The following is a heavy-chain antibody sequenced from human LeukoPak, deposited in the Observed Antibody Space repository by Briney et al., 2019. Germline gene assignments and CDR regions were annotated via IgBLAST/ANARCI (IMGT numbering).Heavy chain of an antibody. V-gene: IGHV3-30*03. CDR1: GFTFSGYG. D-gene: IGHD2-8*02. CDR2: ISYDGSNT. CDR3: ARDQTAVTGVWGTIDY. Sequence: PGGSLRLSCTASGFTFSGYGKHWVRQAPGMGLVWVAIISYDGSNTFYGDSVKGRFTISRDNSKKTLYLQMNSLRTEDTAVYYCARDQTAVTGVWGTIDYWGQGTLVTVSS. J-gene: IGHJ4*02.